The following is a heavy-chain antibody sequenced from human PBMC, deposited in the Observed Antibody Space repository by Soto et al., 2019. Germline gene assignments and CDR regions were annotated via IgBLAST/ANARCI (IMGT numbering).Heavy chain of an antibody. V-gene: IGHV3-30-3*01. Sequence: EAGGGVVQPGRSLRLSCAASGFTFSSFAMHWVRQAPGKGLEWVAVISYDGSNKYYADSVKGRFTISRDNSKNTLYLQMNSLRAEDTAVYYCAKTPTRGGKAILDYWGQGTLVTVS. CDR1: GFTFSSFA. CDR3: AKTPTRGGKAILDY. J-gene: IGHJ4*02. D-gene: IGHD3-16*01. CDR2: ISYDGSNK.